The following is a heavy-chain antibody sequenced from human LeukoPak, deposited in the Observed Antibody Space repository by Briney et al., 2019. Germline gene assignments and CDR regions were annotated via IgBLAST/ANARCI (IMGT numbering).Heavy chain of an antibody. V-gene: IGHV3-33*01. CDR2: IWYDGSNK. J-gene: IGHJ4*02. Sequence: GGSLRLSCAASGFTFSSYGMHWVRQAPGKRLEWVAVIWYDGSNKYYADSVKGRFTISRDNSKNTLYLQMNSLRAEDTAVYYCARDGRTTAALDYWGQGTLVTVSS. CDR1: GFTFSSYG. CDR3: ARDGRTTAALDY. D-gene: IGHD1-1*01.